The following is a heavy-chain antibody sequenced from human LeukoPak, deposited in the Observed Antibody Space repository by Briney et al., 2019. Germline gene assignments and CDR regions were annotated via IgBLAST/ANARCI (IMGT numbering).Heavy chain of an antibody. V-gene: IGHV3-33*01. J-gene: IGHJ4*02. Sequence: PGGSLRLSCAASGFTFSSYGMHWVRQAPGKGLEWVAVIWYDGSNKYYADSVKGRFTISRDNSKNTLYLQMNSLRAEDTAVYYCAREISGWWHGPDYWGQGTLVTVSS. CDR3: AREISGWWHGPDY. CDR2: IWYDGSNK. D-gene: IGHD6-19*01. CDR1: GFTFSSYG.